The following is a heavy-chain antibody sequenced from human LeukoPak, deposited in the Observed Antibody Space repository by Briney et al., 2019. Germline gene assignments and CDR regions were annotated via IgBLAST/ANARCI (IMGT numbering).Heavy chain of an antibody. CDR1: GITFSTAW. J-gene: IGHJ5*02. CDR3: ATDRAWFDP. Sequence: GGSLRLSCAASGITFSTAWMSWFRQAPGKGLEWVGRIKSKIGGATADYAAPVKDRFTISRDDSKNTLYLQMNSLRTEDTAVYYCATDRAWFDPWGQGTLVTVSS. V-gene: IGHV3-15*01. CDR2: IKSKIGGATA. D-gene: IGHD3-10*01.